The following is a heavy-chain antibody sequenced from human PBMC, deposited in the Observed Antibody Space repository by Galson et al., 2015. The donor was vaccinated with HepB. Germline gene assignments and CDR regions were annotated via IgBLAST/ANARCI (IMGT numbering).Heavy chain of an antibody. CDR3: AIGTIYYYDYGMDV. Sequence: SLRLSCAASGFTFDDYAMHWVRQAPGKGLEWVSGISWNSGNIDYADSVKGRFTVSRDNAKNSLYLQMNSLRTEDTALYYCAIGTIYYYDYGMDVWGQGTTVTVSS. CDR1: GFTFDDYA. V-gene: IGHV3-9*01. CDR2: ISWNSGNI. J-gene: IGHJ6*02. D-gene: IGHD3-22*01.